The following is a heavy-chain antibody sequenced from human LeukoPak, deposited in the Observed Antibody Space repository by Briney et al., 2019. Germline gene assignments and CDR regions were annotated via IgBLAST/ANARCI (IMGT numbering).Heavy chain of an antibody. CDR3: TRDPRLCDY. CDR1: GFTFRDFY. Sequence: GGSLRLSCAASGFTFRDFYMTWLRQAPGKGLEWVAYIGPSGTIMNYADSVKGRFTVSRDNAENSLYLHMNSLRAEGTAVYYCTRDPRLCDYWGQGTLVTVSS. V-gene: IGHV3-11*01. J-gene: IGHJ4*02. CDR2: IGPSGTIM.